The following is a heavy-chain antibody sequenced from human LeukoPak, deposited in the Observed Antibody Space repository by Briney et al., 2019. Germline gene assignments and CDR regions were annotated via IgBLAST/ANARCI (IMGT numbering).Heavy chain of an antibody. V-gene: IGHV3-23*01. Sequence: PGGSLRLPCAASGFTFSSYAMSWVRQAPGKGLEWVSAISGSGGSTYYADSVKGRFTISRDNSKNTLYLQMNSLRAEDTAVYYCAKIAGGWFGELLSYYYFDYWGQGTLVTVSS. J-gene: IGHJ4*02. CDR2: ISGSGGST. CDR3: AKIAGGWFGELLSYYYFDY. D-gene: IGHD3-10*01. CDR1: GFTFSSYA.